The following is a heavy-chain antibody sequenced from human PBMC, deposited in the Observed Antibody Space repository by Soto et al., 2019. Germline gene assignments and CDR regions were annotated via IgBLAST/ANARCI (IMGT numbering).Heavy chain of an antibody. CDR1: GFTFSSYA. V-gene: IGHV3-30-3*01. CDR2: ISYDGSNK. Sequence: QVQLVESGGGVVQPGRSLRLSCAASGFTFSSYAMHWVRQAPGKGLEGVAVISYDGSNKYYADSVKGRFTISRDNSKNTLSLQMNSVKAEDTAVYYCARDLGQLEPEAAFDIWGQGTMVTVSS. J-gene: IGHJ3*02. CDR3: ARDLGQLEPEAAFDI. D-gene: IGHD1-1*01.